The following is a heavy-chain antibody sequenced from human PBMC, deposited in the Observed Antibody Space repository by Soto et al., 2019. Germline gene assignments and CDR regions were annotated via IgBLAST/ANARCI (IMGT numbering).Heavy chain of an antibody. V-gene: IGHV1-46*03. J-gene: IGHJ6*03. CDR2: INPSGGST. D-gene: IGHD6-6*01. CDR1: GYTFTSYY. Sequence: ASVKVSCKASGYTFTSYYMHWVRQAPGQGLEWMGIINPSGGSTSYAQKFQGRVTMTRDTSTSTVYMELSSLRSEDTAVYYCARDHRSIAARQVYYYMDVWGKGTTVTVSS. CDR3: ARDHRSIAARQVYYYMDV.